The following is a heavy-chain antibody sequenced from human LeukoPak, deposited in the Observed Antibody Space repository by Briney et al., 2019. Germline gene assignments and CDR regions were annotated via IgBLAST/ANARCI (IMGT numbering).Heavy chain of an antibody. CDR3: ARRQGGQNWYFDL. D-gene: IGHD3-16*01. Sequence: GESLKISCQGSGFRFDIYWIGWVRQIPGKGLEWMGNIYPGDSDTRFSPSFQGQATMSVDRSSGTAYLQWSSLKASDTAMYYCARRQGGQNWYFDLWGRGTAVTVPS. CDR2: IYPGDSDT. J-gene: IGHJ2*01. CDR1: GFRFDIYW. V-gene: IGHV5-51*01.